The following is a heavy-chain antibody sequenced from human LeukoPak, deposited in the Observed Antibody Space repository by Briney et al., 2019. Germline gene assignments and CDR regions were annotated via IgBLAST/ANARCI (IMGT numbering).Heavy chain of an antibody. D-gene: IGHD4-17*01. J-gene: IGHJ5*02. CDR2: INHSGST. Sequence: SETLSLTCTVSGGSISSYYWSWIRQPPGKGLEWIGEINHSGSTNYNPSLKSRVTISVDTSKNQFSLKLSSVTAADTAVYYCARRSMTTVVTPDWFDPWGQGTLVTVSS. CDR1: GGSISSYY. V-gene: IGHV4-34*01. CDR3: ARRSMTTVVTPDWFDP.